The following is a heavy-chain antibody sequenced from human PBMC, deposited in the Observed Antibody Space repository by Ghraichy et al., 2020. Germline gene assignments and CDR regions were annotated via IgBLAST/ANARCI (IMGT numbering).Heavy chain of an antibody. J-gene: IGHJ4*02. CDR3: AKDSGRMAVAGVGLFDN. CDR1: GFTFSSYG. D-gene: IGHD6-19*01. CDR2: ISYDGNKK. Sequence: GGSLRLSCAASGFTFSSYGMHWVRQAPGKGLEWVAVISYDGNKKYYAASLKGRFTISRDSSKNMVYLEMNSLRAEDTAVYYCAKDSGRMAVAGVGLFDNWGQGTLVTVSS. V-gene: IGHV3-30*18.